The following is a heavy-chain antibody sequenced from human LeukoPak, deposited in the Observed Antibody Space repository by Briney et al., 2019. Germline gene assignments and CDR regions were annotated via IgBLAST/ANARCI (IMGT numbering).Heavy chain of an antibody. Sequence: SETLSLTCTVSGVSISSYYWSWIRQPAGKGLEWIGRIYTSGSTNYNPSLKSRVTMSVDTFKNQFSLKLSSVTAADTAVYYCARNLLTRGYYYMDVWGKGTTVTVSS. V-gene: IGHV4-4*07. J-gene: IGHJ6*03. CDR2: IYTSGST. D-gene: IGHD2-21*01. CDR1: GVSISSYY. CDR3: ARNLLTRGYYYMDV.